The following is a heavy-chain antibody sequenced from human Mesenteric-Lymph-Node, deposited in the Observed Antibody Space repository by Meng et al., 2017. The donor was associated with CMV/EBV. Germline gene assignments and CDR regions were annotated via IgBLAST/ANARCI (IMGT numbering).Heavy chain of an antibody. Sequence: ASVKVSCKAFGFTFTNYGFIWVRQAPGQGLEWMGWIGARSSDTKIAENLQGRVTMTTDTSSTTAYMELTTLTSDDTAVYFCARANSHITMVGGPDYWGQGTLVTVSS. CDR1: GFTFTNYG. D-gene: IGHD3-10*01. J-gene: IGHJ4*02. CDR2: IGARSSDT. V-gene: IGHV1-18*01. CDR3: ARANSHITMVGGPDY.